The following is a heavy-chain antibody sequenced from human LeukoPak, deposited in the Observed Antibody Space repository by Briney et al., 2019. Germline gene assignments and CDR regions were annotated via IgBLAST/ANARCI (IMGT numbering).Heavy chain of an antibody. CDR1: GFTFGDYA. J-gene: IGHJ3*02. CDR3: TRGSWTLVVRGAYDI. V-gene: IGHV3-49*04. D-gene: IGHD3-22*01. Sequence: PGGSLRLSCTASGFTFGDYAMSWVRQAPGKGLEWVGFIRSKAYGGTTEYAASAKGRFSISRDDSKSIAYLQMNTLKTEDTAVYYCTRGSWTLVVRGAYDIWGQGTLVTVSS. CDR2: IRSKAYGGTT.